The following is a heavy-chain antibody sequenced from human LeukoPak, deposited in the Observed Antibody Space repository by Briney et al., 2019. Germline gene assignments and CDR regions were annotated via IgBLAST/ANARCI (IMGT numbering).Heavy chain of an antibody. D-gene: IGHD6-13*01. Sequence: PGGSLRLSCAASGFTFSGYTMNWVRQAPGKGLEWVSYIDLSGSTLYYVDSVKGRFTISRDNSKNTLYLQMNSLRAEDTAVYYCAKDIGSSWTFDYWGQGTLVTVSS. J-gene: IGHJ4*02. CDR2: IDLSGSTL. CDR1: GFTFSGYT. CDR3: AKDIGSSWTFDY. V-gene: IGHV3-48*01.